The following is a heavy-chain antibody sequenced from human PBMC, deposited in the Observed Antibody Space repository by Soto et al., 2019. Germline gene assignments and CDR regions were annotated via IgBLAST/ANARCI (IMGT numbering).Heavy chain of an antibody. CDR3: ARDMDFWSGYFPSYYYYGMDV. J-gene: IGHJ6*02. CDR1: GYTFTSYA. V-gene: IGHV1-3*01. Sequence: EASVKVSCKASGYTFTSYAMHWVRQAPGQRLEWMGWINAGNGNTKYSQKFQGRVTITRDTSASTAYMELSSLRSEDTAVYYCARDMDFWSGYFPSYYYYGMDVWGQGTTVTVSS. D-gene: IGHD3-3*01. CDR2: INAGNGNT.